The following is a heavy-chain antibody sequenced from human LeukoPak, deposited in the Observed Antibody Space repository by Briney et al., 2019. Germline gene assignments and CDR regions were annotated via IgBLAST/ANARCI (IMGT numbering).Heavy chain of an antibody. V-gene: IGHV4-30-4*08. J-gene: IGHJ4*02. CDR3: ARGLRVATDYFDY. D-gene: IGHD5-12*01. CDR2: IYYSGST. CDR1: GDYA. Sequence: GDYAMSWIRQPPGKGLEWIGFIYYSGSTYYNPSLKSRVSSSIDTSKNQFSLKLSSVTAADTAVYYCARGLRVATDYFDYWGQGTLVTVSS.